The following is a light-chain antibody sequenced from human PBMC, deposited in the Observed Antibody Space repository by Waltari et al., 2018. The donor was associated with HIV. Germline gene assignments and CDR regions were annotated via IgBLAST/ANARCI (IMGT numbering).Light chain of an antibody. CDR1: SNDVGGYNY. V-gene: IGLV2-14*01. J-gene: IGLJ2*01. Sequence: QSALTQPASVSGSPGQSITIPCTGSSNDVGGYNYVSWYQQHPGKAPRLMIYEFSTRPSGVSDRFSGAKSGDTASLIISGLQPEDEADYYCESYTSTSVGVFGGGTRLTVL. CDR2: EFS. CDR3: ESYTSTSVGV.